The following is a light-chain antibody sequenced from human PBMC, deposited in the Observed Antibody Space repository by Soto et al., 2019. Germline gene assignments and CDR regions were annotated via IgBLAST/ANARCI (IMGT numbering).Light chain of an antibody. J-gene: IGKJ2*01. CDR1: QSLVYSDGNTY. CDR3: MQAKHQYT. V-gene: IGKV2-30*01. Sequence: DVVMTQSPLSLTVALGQPASISCRSSQSLVYSDGNTYLNWFHQRPGQSPRRLIYKVSNRDSGVPDRFSGSGSGADFTLQISRVEAEDVGVYYCMQAKHQYTFGQGTKVDIK. CDR2: KVS.